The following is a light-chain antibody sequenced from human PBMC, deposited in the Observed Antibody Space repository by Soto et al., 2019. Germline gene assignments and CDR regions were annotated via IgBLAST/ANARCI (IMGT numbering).Light chain of an antibody. CDR1: QSVSVY. CDR2: DAS. CDR3: QQRSNYSVT. J-gene: IGKJ1*01. Sequence: EIELTQSPSSLSSSVGERATLSCRASQSVSVYLAWYQQKPGQAPGLLIFDASNRASGIPARFSGSGSGTEFTLTISRLQPEDIAVYYCQQRSNYSVTFGQGTKVDIK. V-gene: IGKV3-11*01.